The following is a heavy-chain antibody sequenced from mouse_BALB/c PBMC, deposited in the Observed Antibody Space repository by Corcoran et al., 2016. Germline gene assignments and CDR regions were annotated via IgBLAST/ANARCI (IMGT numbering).Heavy chain of an antibody. J-gene: IGHJ4*01. CDR1: GFNIKDTY. Sequence: EVQLQQSGAELVKPGASVKLSCTASGFNIKDTYMHWVKQRPEQGLEWIGRIDPANGNTKYDPKFQGKATITADTSPNTAYLQLSSLTSEDTAVYYCARGGGYYVYYYAMDYWGQGTSVTVSS. CDR2: IDPANGNT. D-gene: IGHD2-3*01. CDR3: ARGGGYYVYYYAMDY. V-gene: IGHV14-3*02.